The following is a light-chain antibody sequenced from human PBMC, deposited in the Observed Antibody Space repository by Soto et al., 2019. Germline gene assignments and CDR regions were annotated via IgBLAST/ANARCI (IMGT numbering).Light chain of an antibody. CDR2: DVN. CDR3: SSYAGSYTLV. J-gene: IGLJ2*01. Sequence: QSALTQPRSVSGSPGQSVTISCTGTSNDVGGYNYVSWYQQHPGKAPKLFIYDVNTRPSGVPDRFSGSKSGNTASLTISGLQAEDEDDYYCSSYAGSYTLVFGGGTKLTVL. CDR1: SNDVGGYNY. V-gene: IGLV2-11*01.